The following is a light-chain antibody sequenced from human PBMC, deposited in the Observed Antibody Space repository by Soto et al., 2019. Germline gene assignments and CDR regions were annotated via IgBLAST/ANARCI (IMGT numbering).Light chain of an antibody. J-gene: IGKJ5*01. CDR3: QQRSTCPPIT. V-gene: IGKV3D-20*02. CDR1: QSFSSRK. CDR2: GAS. Sequence: GVSQSAGTVSLTPGERATLSCRAGQSFSSRKIAWFQQKPGQAPRLLIYGASSRGTGIPDRFSGGGSGTDFTLTISSLEPEDDAVYYCQQRSTCPPITFGQGTRLEIK.